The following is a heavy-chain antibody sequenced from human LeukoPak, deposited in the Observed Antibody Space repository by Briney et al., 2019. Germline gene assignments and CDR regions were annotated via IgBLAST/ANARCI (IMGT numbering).Heavy chain of an antibody. CDR1: GGSFSDYS. CDR2: INHSGST. D-gene: IGHD5-18*01. CDR3: ARDVDTSMVSNPYFDY. Sequence: SETLSLTCAVYGGSFSDYSWSWIRQPPGKGLEWIGEINHSGSTNYNPSLKSRVTISVDTSKNQFSLRLNSVTAADTAVYYCARDVDTSMVSNPYFDYWGQGTLVTVSS. V-gene: IGHV4-34*01. J-gene: IGHJ4*02.